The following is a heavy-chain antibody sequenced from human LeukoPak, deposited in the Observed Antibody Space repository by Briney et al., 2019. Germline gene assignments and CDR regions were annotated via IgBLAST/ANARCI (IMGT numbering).Heavy chain of an antibody. V-gene: IGHV1-2*02. CDR2: IKPNSGGT. J-gene: IGHJ4*02. CDR3: ARGIVGAALGDFDY. D-gene: IGHD1-26*01. Sequence: GVSVKLFCRASGYTFTGYYMHWVRQPPGQGLEWMGWIKPNSGGTNYAQKFQGRVTMTRDTSISTAYLELSRLRSDDTAVYYCARGIVGAALGDFDYWGQGTLVTVSS. CDR1: GYTFTGYY.